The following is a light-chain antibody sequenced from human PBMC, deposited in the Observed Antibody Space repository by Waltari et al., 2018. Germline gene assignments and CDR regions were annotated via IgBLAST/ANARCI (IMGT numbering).Light chain of an antibody. Sequence: DIQMTQSPSTLSASVGDRVIFSCRASQSISKWLAWYPQQPGKAPKLLSYNASTLEIGVPSRFSGSGSEREFTLTISSLQPDDVATDYCQQYNSYSLLSFGGGTKVEIK. CDR2: NAS. CDR1: QSISKW. V-gene: IGKV1-5*03. J-gene: IGKJ4*02. CDR3: QQYNSYSLLS.